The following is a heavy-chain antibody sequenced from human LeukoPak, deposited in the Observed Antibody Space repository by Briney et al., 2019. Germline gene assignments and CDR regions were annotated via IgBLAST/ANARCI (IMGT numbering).Heavy chain of an antibody. CDR3: AKDLCSSTSCLEYFQH. CDR2: ISGSGSST. J-gene: IGHJ1*01. Sequence: PGGSLRLSCAASGFTFRSNTMSWVRQAPGRGLEWVSVISGSGSSTYYADSVKGRFTISRDNSKNTLYLQMNSLRAEDTAVYYCAKDLCSSTSCLEYFQHWGQGTLVTVSS. D-gene: IGHD2-2*01. V-gene: IGHV3-23*01. CDR1: GFTFRSNT.